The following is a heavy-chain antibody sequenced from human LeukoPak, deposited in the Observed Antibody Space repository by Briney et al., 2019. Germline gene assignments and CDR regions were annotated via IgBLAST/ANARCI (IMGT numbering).Heavy chain of an antibody. CDR3: ARDGCCSSTSCYINWFDP. CDR1: GGSISSYY. Sequence: PSETLSLTCTVSGGSISSYYWSWIRQPAGKGLEWIGRIYTSGSTNYNPSLKSRVTMSVDTSKNQFSLKLSSVTAADTAVYYCARDGCCSSTSCYINWFDPWGQGTLVTVSS. V-gene: IGHV4-4*07. CDR2: IYTSGST. D-gene: IGHD2-2*03. J-gene: IGHJ5*02.